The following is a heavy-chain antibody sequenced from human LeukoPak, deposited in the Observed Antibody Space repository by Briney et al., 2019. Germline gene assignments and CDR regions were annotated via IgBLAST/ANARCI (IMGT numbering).Heavy chain of an antibody. Sequence: ASVKVSCKASGYTFTGYYMHWVRQAPGQGLEWMGWINPNSGGTNYAQKFQGRVTMTRDTSISTAYMELSRLRSDDTAVYYCARGGTIKLRDRGFYYWGQGTLVTVSS. J-gene: IGHJ4*02. V-gene: IGHV1-2*02. CDR3: ARGGTIKLRDRGFYY. D-gene: IGHD5-18*01. CDR2: INPNSGGT. CDR1: GYTFTGYY.